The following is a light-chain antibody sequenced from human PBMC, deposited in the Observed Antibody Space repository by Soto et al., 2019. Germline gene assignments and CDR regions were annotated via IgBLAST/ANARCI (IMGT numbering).Light chain of an antibody. Sequence: IQMTQSPSSVSASVGDRVTITCRASQGIGSWLAWYQQKPGKAPNLLIYTVSSLQSGGPSRFSGSGSGTDFTLTISNLQPEDFATYYCQQAASFPITLGQGTRLEIK. V-gene: IGKV1-12*01. J-gene: IGKJ5*01. CDR2: TVS. CDR1: QGIGSW. CDR3: QQAASFPIT.